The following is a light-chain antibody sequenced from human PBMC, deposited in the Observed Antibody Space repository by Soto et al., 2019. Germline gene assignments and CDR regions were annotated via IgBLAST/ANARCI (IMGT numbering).Light chain of an antibody. Sequence: EIVLAQSPATLSLSPGERATLSCRDSQSVRSYLAWYQQTPGQAPRIIIYDASNRETGIPARFSGSGSGTECTLTISSLEPGDVEVDDCHQRSNWPLTFGPGTQVDIK. CDR3: HQRSNWPLT. V-gene: IGKV3-11*01. J-gene: IGKJ1*01. CDR2: DAS. CDR1: QSVRSY.